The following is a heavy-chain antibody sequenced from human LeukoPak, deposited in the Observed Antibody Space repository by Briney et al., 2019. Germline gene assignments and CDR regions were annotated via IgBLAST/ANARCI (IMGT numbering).Heavy chain of an antibody. CDR1: GGSISSYY. CDR2: IYYSGST. Sequence: SETLSLTCTVSGGSISSYYWSWIRQPPGKGLEWIGYIYYSGSTNYNPSLKSRVTISVDTSKNQFSLKLSSVTAADTAVYYCARGGYSSGWYLGPPSAEYFQHWGQGTLVTVSS. J-gene: IGHJ1*01. V-gene: IGHV4-59*12. CDR3: ARGGYSSGWYLGPPSAEYFQH. D-gene: IGHD6-19*01.